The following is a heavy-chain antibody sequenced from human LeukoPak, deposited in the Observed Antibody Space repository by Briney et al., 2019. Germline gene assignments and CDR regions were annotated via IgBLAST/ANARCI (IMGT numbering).Heavy chain of an antibody. CDR1: GGSISSYY. J-gene: IGHJ4*02. V-gene: IGHV4-59*01. D-gene: IGHD1-1*01. CDR3: ARQLKLGNTGYYFDY. Sequence: SETLPLTCTVSGGSISSYYWSWVRQPPGEGLEWVGDIYYSGSTNYNPSLKSRVTISRDTSKNQFSMNLNSVTAAETDVYYSARQLKLGNTGYYFDYLRQGTLVTVSS. CDR2: IYYSGST.